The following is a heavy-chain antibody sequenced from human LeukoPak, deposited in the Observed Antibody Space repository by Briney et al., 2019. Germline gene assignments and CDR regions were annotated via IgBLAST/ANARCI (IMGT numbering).Heavy chain of an antibody. V-gene: IGHV3-11*04. CDR1: GFTFSDYY. CDR2: ISSSGNTT. CDR3: ARDDGYSGSPFDY. Sequence: GGSLRLSCAASGFTFSDYYMSWIRQAPGKGLECVSYISSSGNTTYHADSVKGRFTISRDNAKNSLYLQMNSLRAEDTAVYYCARDDGYSGSPFDYWGQGTLVTVSS. D-gene: IGHD1-26*01. J-gene: IGHJ4*02.